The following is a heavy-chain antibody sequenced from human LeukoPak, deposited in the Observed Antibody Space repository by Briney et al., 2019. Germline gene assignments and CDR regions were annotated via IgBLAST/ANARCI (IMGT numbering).Heavy chain of an antibody. V-gene: IGHV6-1*01. D-gene: IGHD3-3*01. CDR1: GDSVSSNSAA. J-gene: IGHJ4*02. CDR2: TYYRSKWYN. CDR3: ARARGYDFWSGYQFDY. Sequence: SQTLSLTCAISGDSVSSNSAAWNWIRQSPSRGLEWLGRTYYRSKWYNDYAVSVKSRITINPDTSKNQFSLQLSSVTPEDTAVYYCARARGYDFWSGYQFDYWGQGTLVTVSS.